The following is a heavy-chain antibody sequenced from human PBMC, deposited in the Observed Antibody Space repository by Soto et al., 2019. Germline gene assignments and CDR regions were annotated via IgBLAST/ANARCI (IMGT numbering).Heavy chain of an antibody. Sequence: EVQLVESGGGLVQPGGSLRLSCADSGFTFSSYWMHWVRQGPGKGLVWVARINTDGRSTNYADSVKGRFTISRDNAKNPLYLQMNSLRAEDTAIYYCARSPGGYYIDWGQGTRVTVSS. J-gene: IGHJ3*01. CDR3: ARSPGGYYID. CDR2: INTDGRST. V-gene: IGHV3-74*01. D-gene: IGHD3-9*01. CDR1: GFTFSSYW.